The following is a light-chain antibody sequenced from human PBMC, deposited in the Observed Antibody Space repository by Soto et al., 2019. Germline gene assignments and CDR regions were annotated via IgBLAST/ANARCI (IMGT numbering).Light chain of an antibody. CDR1: QGISSY. J-gene: IGKJ5*01. V-gene: IGKV1-8*01. Sequence: AIRMTQSPSSLSASTGDRVTITCRASQGISSYLAWYRQKPGKAPKLLIYAASTLQSGVPSTFSGSGSGTDFTLTISSLQSEDVAVYYCQQYDNWPPITFGQGTRLEIK. CDR3: QQYDNWPPIT. CDR2: AAS.